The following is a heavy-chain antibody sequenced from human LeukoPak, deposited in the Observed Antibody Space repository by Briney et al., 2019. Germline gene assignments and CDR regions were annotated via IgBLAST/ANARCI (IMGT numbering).Heavy chain of an antibody. V-gene: IGHV1-8*03. CDR3: ARGYGYYDFWSGYSSPFDY. CDR2: MNPNSGNT. D-gene: IGHD3-3*01. J-gene: IGHJ4*02. Sequence: GASVKVSCTASGYTFTSYDINWVRQATGQGLEWMGWMNPNSGNTGYAQKFQGRVTITRNTSINTAYMELSSLRSEDTAVYYCARGYGYYDFWSGYSSPFDYWGQGTLVTVSS. CDR1: GYTFTSYD.